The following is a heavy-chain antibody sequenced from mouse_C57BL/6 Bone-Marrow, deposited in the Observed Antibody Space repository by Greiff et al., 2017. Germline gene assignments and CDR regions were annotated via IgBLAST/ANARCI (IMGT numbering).Heavy chain of an antibody. D-gene: IGHD3-3*01. J-gene: IGHJ2*01. CDR3: ARAGPLFDY. V-gene: IGHV5-17*01. CDR1: GFTFSDYG. Sequence: EVKLMESGGGLVKPGGSLKLSCAASGFTFSDYGMHWVRQAPEKGLEWVAYISSGSSTIYYADTVKGRFTISRDNAKNTLFLQMTSLRSEDTAMYYCARAGPLFDYWGQGTTLTVSS. CDR2: ISSGSSTI.